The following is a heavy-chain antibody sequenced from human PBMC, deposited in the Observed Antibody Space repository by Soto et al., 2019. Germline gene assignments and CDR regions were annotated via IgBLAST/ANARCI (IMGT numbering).Heavy chain of an antibody. J-gene: IGHJ6*02. V-gene: IGHV5-10-1*01. D-gene: IGHD3-10*01. CDR1: GYSFTSYW. Sequence: GESLKISCKGSGYSFTSYWLSWVRQMPGKGQEWMGRIDPSDSYTNYSPSFQGHVTISADKSISTAYLQWSSLKASDTAMYYCATSMVRGVIITRGYGMDVWGQGTTVTVSS. CDR2: IDPSDSYT. CDR3: ATSMVRGVIITRGYGMDV.